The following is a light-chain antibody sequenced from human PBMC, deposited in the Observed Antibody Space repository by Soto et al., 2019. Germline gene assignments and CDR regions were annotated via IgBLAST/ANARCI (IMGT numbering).Light chain of an antibody. J-gene: IGKJ3*01. CDR1: QNIHPW. V-gene: IGKV1-5*01. Sequence: DIQMTQSPSTLPASVGDRVTITCRARQNIHPWLAWFQLKPGQAPKLLVYNAASLVSGVPSRFAASGSETEFTLTIDSLQPDDFATYYCQQNNFYFGRGTKVDIK. CDR3: QQNNFY. CDR2: NAA.